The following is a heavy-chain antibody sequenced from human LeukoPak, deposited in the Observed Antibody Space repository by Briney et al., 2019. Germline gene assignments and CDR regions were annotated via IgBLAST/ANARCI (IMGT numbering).Heavy chain of an antibody. V-gene: IGHV3-30*02. D-gene: IGHD3-9*01. CDR1: GFTFSSYG. CDR3: AKGLLRYFDWFDY. J-gene: IGHJ4*02. Sequence: GGSLRLSCAASGFTFSSYGMHWVRQAPGKGLEWVAFIRYDGSNKYYADSVKGRFTISRDNSKNTLYLQMNSLRAEDTAVYYCAKGLLRYFDWFDYWGQGTLVTVSS. CDR2: IRYDGSNK.